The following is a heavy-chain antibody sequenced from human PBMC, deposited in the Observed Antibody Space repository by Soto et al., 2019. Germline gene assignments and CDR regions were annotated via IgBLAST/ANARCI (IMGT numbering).Heavy chain of an antibody. D-gene: IGHD4-17*01. J-gene: IGHJ4*02. CDR3: ARGITSYGGQRRGFDY. Sequence: EVQLVESGGGLVKPGGSLRLSCAASGFTFSSYSMNWVRQAPGKGLEWVSSISSSSSYIYYADSVKGRFTISRDNAKNSLYLQMNSLRAEDTAVYYCARGITSYGGQRRGFDYWGQGTLVTVSS. V-gene: IGHV3-21*01. CDR2: ISSSSSYI. CDR1: GFTFSSYS.